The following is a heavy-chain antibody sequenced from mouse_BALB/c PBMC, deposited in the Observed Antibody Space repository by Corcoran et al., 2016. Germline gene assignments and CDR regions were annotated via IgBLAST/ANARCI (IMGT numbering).Heavy chain of an antibody. V-gene: IGHV1-9*01. CDR2: ILPGSGST. CDR3: ARRRYYYAKDY. CDR1: GYTFSSYW. Sequence: QVQLQQSGAELMKPGASVKISCKATGYTFSSYWIEWVKQRPGHGLEWIGEILPGSGSTNYNEKFKGKATFTADTSSNTAYMQLSSPTSEDSAVYYCARRRYYYAKDYWGQGTAVTVSS. J-gene: IGHJ4*01.